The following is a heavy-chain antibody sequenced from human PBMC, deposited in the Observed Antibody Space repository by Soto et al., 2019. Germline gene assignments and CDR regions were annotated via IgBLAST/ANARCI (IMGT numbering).Heavy chain of an antibody. CDR3: ARHGDDFWSGQSPAYFDY. V-gene: IGHV5-51*01. CDR2: IYPGDSDT. CDR1: GYSFTSYW. D-gene: IGHD3-3*01. J-gene: IGHJ4*02. Sequence: EVQLVQSGAEVKKPGESLKISCKGSGYSFTSYWIGWVRQMPGKGLEWMGIIYPGDSDTRYSPSFQGQVTISADKSISTAYLQWSSLKASDTAMYYCARHGDDFWSGQSPAYFDYWGQGTLVTVSS.